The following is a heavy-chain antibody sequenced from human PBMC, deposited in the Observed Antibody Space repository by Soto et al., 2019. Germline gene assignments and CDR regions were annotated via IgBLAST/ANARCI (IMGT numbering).Heavy chain of an antibody. CDR2: ISGSGTNI. Sequence: QVQLVESGGGVVKPGGSLRLSCSASGFSFSDYYMTWVRQAPGKGLEWISYISGSGTNIYYAESVEGRFTISRDNARNSVHLQMNDLRGGDTARCGCAKMSSTDSYAPVFFWGQGTLVTVSS. V-gene: IGHV3-11*01. J-gene: IGHJ4*02. CDR3: AKMSSTDSYAPVFF. D-gene: IGHD2-2*01. CDR1: GFSFSDYY.